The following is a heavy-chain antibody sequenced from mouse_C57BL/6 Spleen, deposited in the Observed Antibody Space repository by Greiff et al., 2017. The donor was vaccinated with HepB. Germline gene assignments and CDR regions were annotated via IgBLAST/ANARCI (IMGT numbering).Heavy chain of an antibody. CDR3: TYGYYVRYFDV. CDR1: GFNIKDDY. Sequence: EVELMESGAELVRPGASVKLSCTASGFNIKDDYMHWVKQRPEQGLEWIGWIDPENGDTEYASKFQGKATITADTSSNTAYLQLSSLTSEDTAVYYCTYGYYVRYFDVWGTGTTVTVSS. V-gene: IGHV14-4*01. CDR2: IDPENGDT. D-gene: IGHD2-3*01. J-gene: IGHJ1*03.